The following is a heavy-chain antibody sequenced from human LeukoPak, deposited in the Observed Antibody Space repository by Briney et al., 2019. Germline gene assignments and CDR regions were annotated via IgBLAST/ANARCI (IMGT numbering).Heavy chain of an antibody. J-gene: IGHJ6*02. V-gene: IGHV1-2*02. CDR2: ISPNSGGT. CDR3: ARTPNYDILTGYGQIYYYYGMDV. Sequence: GASVKVSCKASGYTFTGYYMHWVRQAPGQGLEWMGWISPNSGGTNYAQKFQGRVTMTRDTSISTAYMELSRLRSDDTAVYYCARTPNYDILTGYGQIYYYYGMDVWGQGTTVTVSS. CDR1: GYTFTGYY. D-gene: IGHD3-9*01.